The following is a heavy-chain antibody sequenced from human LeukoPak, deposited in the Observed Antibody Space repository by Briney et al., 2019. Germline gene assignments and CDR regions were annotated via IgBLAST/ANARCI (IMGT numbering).Heavy chain of an antibody. D-gene: IGHD6-13*01. J-gene: IGHJ4*02. CDR2: INHSGST. Sequence: PGGSLRLSCAASGFTFSTYAMTWVRQPPGKGLEWIGEINHSGSTNYNPSFKSRVTTSVDTSKNQFSLKLSSVTAADTAVYYCARGRYSSSWYRTLFDYWGQGTLVTVSS. CDR3: ARGRYSSSWYRTLFDY. V-gene: IGHV4-34*01. CDR1: GFTFSTYA.